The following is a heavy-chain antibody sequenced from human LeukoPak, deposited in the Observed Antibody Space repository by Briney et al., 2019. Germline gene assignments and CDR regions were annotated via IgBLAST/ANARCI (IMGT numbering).Heavy chain of an antibody. D-gene: IGHD3-10*02. Sequence: GGSLRLSCATSGFTFDRYTIHWVRQAPGEGLEWVSLAGWAGGTTYYSDSVRGRFTISRDSGKNSVYLQMNSLTTDDTAFYFCAKELDTMFFDYWGQGALVTVSS. CDR3: AKELDTMFFDY. CDR2: AGWAGGTT. V-gene: IGHV3-43*01. J-gene: IGHJ4*02. CDR1: GFTFDRYT.